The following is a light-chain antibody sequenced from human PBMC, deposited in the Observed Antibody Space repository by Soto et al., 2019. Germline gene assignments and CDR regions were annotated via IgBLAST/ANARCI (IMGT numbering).Light chain of an antibody. CDR1: QSISSY. Sequence: DIQMTQSPSSLSASVGDRVTITCRASQSISSYLNWYQQKPGKAPKLLIYAASSLQSGVPSRFRGSGSGTDFTLTISSLQPEDFATDYCQQSYSTPPVTFGQGTRLEIK. CDR2: AAS. V-gene: IGKV1-39*01. J-gene: IGKJ5*01. CDR3: QQSYSTPPVT.